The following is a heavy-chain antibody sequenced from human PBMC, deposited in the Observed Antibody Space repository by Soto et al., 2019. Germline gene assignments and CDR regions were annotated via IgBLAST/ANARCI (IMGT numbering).Heavy chain of an antibody. CDR2: ISYDGSNK. D-gene: IGHD3-3*01. CDR3: ARGTYYDFWSGYHSAGYFDY. Sequence: QVQLVESGGGVVQPGRSLRLSCAASGFTFSSYAMHWVRQAPGKGLEWVAVISYDGSNKYYADSVMGRFTISRDNSKNTLYLQMNSLRAEDTAVYYCARGTYYDFWSGYHSAGYFDYWGQGTLVTVSS. V-gene: IGHV3-30-3*01. CDR1: GFTFSSYA. J-gene: IGHJ4*02.